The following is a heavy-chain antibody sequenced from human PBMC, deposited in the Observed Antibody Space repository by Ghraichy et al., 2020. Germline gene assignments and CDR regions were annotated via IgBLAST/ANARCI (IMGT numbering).Heavy chain of an antibody. CDR2: IYYSGST. V-gene: IGHV4-59*01. Sequence: SETLSLTCTVSGGSISSYYWSWIRQPPGKGLEWIGYIYYSGSTNYNPSLKSRVTISVDTSKNQFSLKLSSVTAADAAVYYCARGRGSGWYYMDVWGKGTTVTVSS. D-gene: IGHD6-19*01. CDR1: GGSISSYY. CDR3: ARGRGSGWYYMDV. J-gene: IGHJ6*03.